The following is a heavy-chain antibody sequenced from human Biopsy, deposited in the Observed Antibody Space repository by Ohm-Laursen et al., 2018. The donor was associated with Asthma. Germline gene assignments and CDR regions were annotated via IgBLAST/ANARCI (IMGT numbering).Heavy chain of an antibody. D-gene: IGHD1-1*01. CDR1: GFSFSNFA. CDR3: VRDGTDDAFDI. CDR2: ISKDASTQ. V-gene: IGHV3-30*01. Sequence: SLRLSCTASGFSFSNFAIHWVRQAPGKGLEWVGVISKDASTQDYADSVKGRFTMARDNSKNTLDLQKNSLREEDTAVYYCVRDGTDDAFDIWGQGTVVSVSS. J-gene: IGHJ3*02.